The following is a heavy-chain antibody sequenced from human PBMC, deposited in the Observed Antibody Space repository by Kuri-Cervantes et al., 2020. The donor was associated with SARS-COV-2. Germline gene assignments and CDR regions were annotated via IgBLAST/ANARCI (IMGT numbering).Heavy chain of an antibody. Sequence: GSLRLSSTVSGGSISSHYWRWIRQPPGKGLECIGYVYSSGSTNYSPSLKSRVTMSVDTSKNQFSLKLTSVTAADTAVYYCTRAGYDNSGYYYSFDFWGQGTLVTVSS. CDR1: GGSISSHY. V-gene: IGHV4-59*11. CDR2: VYSSGST. CDR3: TRAGYDNSGYYYSFDF. D-gene: IGHD3-22*01. J-gene: IGHJ4*02.